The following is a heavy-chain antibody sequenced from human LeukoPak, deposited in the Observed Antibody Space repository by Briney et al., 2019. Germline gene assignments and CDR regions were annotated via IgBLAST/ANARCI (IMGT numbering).Heavy chain of an antibody. CDR1: GFTFSSNS. CDR3: ARVFRFMEWDYWYFDL. CDR2: IDSSSSNK. Sequence: GGSLRLSCTASGFTFSSNSMNWVRQVPGKGLEWVSFIDSSSSNKYYADSVKGRFAISRDNAKKSLYLQMNSLRDEDTAVYYCARVFRFMEWDYWYFDLWGRGTLVTVSS. J-gene: IGHJ2*01. V-gene: IGHV3-48*02. D-gene: IGHD3-3*01.